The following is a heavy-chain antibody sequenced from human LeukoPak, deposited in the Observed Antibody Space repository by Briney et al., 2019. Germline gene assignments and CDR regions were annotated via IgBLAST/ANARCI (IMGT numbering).Heavy chain of an antibody. CDR3: ARDLGGYTVTTQSGY. CDR2: ISSSSSTI. CDR1: GFTFSSYS. Sequence: GGSLRLSCAASGFTFSSYSMNWVRQAPGKGLEWVSYISSSSSTIYYADSVKGRFTISRDNAKNPLYLQMNSLRAEDTAVYYCARDLGGYTVTTQSGYWGQGTLVTVSS. V-gene: IGHV3-48*01. D-gene: IGHD4-17*01. J-gene: IGHJ4*02.